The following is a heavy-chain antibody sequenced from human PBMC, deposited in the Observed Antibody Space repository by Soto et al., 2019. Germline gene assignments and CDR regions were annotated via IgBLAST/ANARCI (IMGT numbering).Heavy chain of an antibody. V-gene: IGHV1-2*04. D-gene: IGHD2-2*02. CDR2: INPNSGGT. CDR3: ARGIRGYCSSTSCYSLDWFEP. Sequence: ASVKVSCKACGYTFTGYYMHWVRQAPGQGLEWMGWINPNSGGTNYAQKFQGWVTMTRDTSISTAYMELSRLRSDDTAVYYCARGIRGYCSSTSCYSLDWFEPLGQGTLIIVSS. CDR1: GYTFTGYY. J-gene: IGHJ5*02.